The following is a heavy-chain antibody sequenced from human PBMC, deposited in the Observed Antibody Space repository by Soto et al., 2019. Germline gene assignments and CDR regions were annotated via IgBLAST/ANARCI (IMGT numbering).Heavy chain of an antibody. CDR2: IYSGGST. D-gene: IGHD2-15*01. CDR3: ARWCSGGSCYAGAEYFQH. CDR1: GFTVSSNY. V-gene: IGHV3-66*01. Sequence: EVQLVESGGGLVQPGGFLRLSCAASGFTVSSNYMSWVRQAPGKGLEWVSVIYSGGSTYYADSVKGRFTISRDNSKNTLYLQMNSLRAEDTAVYYCARWCSGGSCYAGAEYFQHWGQGTLVTVSS. J-gene: IGHJ1*01.